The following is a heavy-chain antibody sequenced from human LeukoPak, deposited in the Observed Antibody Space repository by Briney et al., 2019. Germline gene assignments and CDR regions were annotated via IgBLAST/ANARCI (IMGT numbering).Heavy chain of an antibody. D-gene: IGHD3-10*01. J-gene: IGHJ4*02. CDR2: ISGSGGST. CDR3: AKNGYYGSGSYYDY. Sequence: GGSLRLSCAASGFTFSSYAMSWVRQAPGKGLEWVSAISGSGGSTYYADSVKGRFTISRDNSKNTLYLQMNSLRAEDTAVYYCAKNGYYGSGSYYDYWGQGTLVTVSS. V-gene: IGHV3-23*01. CDR1: GFTFSSYA.